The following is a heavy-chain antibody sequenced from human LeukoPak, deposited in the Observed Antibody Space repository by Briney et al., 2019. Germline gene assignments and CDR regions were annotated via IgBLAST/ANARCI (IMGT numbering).Heavy chain of an antibody. D-gene: IGHD2-2*01. CDR1: GFTFSSYG. V-gene: IGHV3-33*01. CDR2: IWYDGSNK. Sequence: GRSLRLSCAASGFTFSSYGMHWVRQAPGKGLEWVAVIWYDGSNKYYADSVKGRFTISRDNSKNTLYLQMNSLRAEDTAVYYCARSPREYQLQSNWFDPWGQGTLVTVSS. CDR3: ARSPREYQLQSNWFDP. J-gene: IGHJ5*02.